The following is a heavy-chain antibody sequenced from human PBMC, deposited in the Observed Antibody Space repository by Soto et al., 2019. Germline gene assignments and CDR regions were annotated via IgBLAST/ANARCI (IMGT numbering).Heavy chain of an antibody. CDR2: IHYSGST. Sequence: PSETLSLTCTVSGGSIYSYYWTWIRQPPGKGLEWIGYIHYSGSTKYNPSLKSRVTISVHTSNSQFSLELSSVTAADTAVYYCARGLISGSHYSGGWYYFDSWGQGTQVTVSS. CDR3: ARGLISGSHYSGGWYYFDS. V-gene: IGHV4-59*12. D-gene: IGHD1-26*01. J-gene: IGHJ4*02. CDR1: GGSIYSYY.